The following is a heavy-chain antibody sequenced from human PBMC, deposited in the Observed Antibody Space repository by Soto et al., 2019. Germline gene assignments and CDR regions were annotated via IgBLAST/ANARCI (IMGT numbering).Heavy chain of an antibody. V-gene: IGHV4-59*01. J-gene: IGHJ4*02. CDR3: ASGSYGDYFDY. D-gene: IGHD4-17*01. CDR1: GSFISSYF. Sequence: SDTLSLTCTVSGSFISSYFWNLIRQPPGKGLEWNGYIYYRRSTNYNPSLKSRVTIKVDTSKNQFSLKLSSVTAADTGVYYCASGSYGDYFDYGGQGTLVTVSS. CDR2: IYYRRST.